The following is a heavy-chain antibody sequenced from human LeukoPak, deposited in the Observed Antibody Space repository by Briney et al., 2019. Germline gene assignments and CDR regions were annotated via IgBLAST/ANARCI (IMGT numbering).Heavy chain of an antibody. CDR1: GYSFTSYW. V-gene: IGHV5-51*01. CDR2: IYPGDSDT. J-gene: IGHJ4*02. CDR3: ARYARGYSYGLSFDY. D-gene: IGHD5-18*01. Sequence: GESLKISCKGSGYSFTSYWIGWVRQMPGKGLEWMGIIYPGDSDTRHSPSFQGQVTISADKSISTAYLQWSSLKASDTAMYYCARYARGYSYGLSFDYWGQGTLVTVSS.